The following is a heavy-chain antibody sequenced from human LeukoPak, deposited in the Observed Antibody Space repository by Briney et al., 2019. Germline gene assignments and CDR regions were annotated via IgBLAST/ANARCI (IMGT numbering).Heavy chain of an antibody. CDR3: AKRGVVIRVVLVGFHKEAYYFDS. V-gene: IGHV3-23*01. J-gene: IGHJ4*02. CDR1: GITLSNYG. D-gene: IGHD3-10*01. CDR2: ISGSGGGT. Sequence: GGSLRLSCAVSGITLSNYGMSWVRQAPGKGLEWVAGISGSGGGTVYADPVKGRFTISRDNPKNTPYLQMNSLRAEDTAVYFCAKRGVVIRVVLVGFHKEAYYFDSWGQGALVTVSS.